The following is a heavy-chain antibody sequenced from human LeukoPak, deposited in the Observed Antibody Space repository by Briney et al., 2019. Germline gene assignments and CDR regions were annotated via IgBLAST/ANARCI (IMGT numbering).Heavy chain of an antibody. D-gene: IGHD6-19*01. CDR3: ARAQWLRIFDY. V-gene: IGHV3-21*01. CDR1: GFTFSSYS. CDR2: ISSSSSYI. J-gene: IGHJ4*02. Sequence: GGSLRLSCAASGFTFSSYSMNWVRQAPGQGLEWVSSISSSSSYIYYADSVKGRFTISRDNAKNSLYLQMNSLRAEDTAVYYCARAQWLRIFDYWGQGTLVTVSS.